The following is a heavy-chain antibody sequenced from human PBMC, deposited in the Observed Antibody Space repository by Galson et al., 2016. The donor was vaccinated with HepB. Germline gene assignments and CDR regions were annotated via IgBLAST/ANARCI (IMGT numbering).Heavy chain of an antibody. D-gene: IGHD3-3*01. CDR1: GFTFSSYS. CDR3: ASQSLWSGPANYYYGMDV. J-gene: IGHJ6*02. CDR2: ISSSSSYI. V-gene: IGHV3-21*01. Sequence: SLRLSCAASGFTFSSYSMNWVRQAPGKGLEWVSYISSSSSYIYYADSVKGRFTISRDDAKNSLYLQMNNLRAEDTAVYYCASQSLWSGPANYYYGMDVWGQGTTVTVSS.